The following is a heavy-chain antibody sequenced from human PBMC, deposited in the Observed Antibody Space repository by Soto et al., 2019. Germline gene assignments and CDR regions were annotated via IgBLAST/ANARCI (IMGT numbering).Heavy chain of an antibody. J-gene: IGHJ6*02. Sequence: EVQLLESGGGLVQPGGSLRLSCAASGFPFSTSAMNWVRQAPGKGLEWVSIISGTSDAAYYAESVKGRFTSSRDNSKNTLYLQMNSLRAEDTAVYYCGKYSGSYPVCNGMNVWGQGTTVTVSS. D-gene: IGHD1-26*01. CDR3: GKYSGSYPVCNGMNV. CDR1: GFPFSTSA. V-gene: IGHV3-23*01. CDR2: ISGTSDAA.